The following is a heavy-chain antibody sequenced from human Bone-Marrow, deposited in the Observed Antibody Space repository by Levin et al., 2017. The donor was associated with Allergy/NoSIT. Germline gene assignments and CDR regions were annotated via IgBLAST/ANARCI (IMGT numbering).Heavy chain of an antibody. CDR3: ARGEKGGRPFDY. D-gene: IGHD6-25*01. CDR1: GGSFSGYY. CDR2: INHSGST. Sequence: SETLSLTCAVYGGSFSGYYWSWIRQPPGKGLEWIGEINHSGSTNYNPSLKSRVTISVDTSKNQFSLKLSSVTAADTAVYYCARGEKGGRPFDYWGQGTLVTVSS. V-gene: IGHV4-34*01. J-gene: IGHJ4*02.